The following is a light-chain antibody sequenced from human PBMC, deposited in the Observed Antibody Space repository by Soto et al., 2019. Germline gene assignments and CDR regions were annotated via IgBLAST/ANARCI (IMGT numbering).Light chain of an antibody. CDR3: QQYINWPQGIT. CDR2: DAS. J-gene: IGKJ5*01. CDR1: QSVSRY. Sequence: EIVFTQSPATLSLSPGERATLSCRASQSVSRYLAWYQQKPGQAPRLLIYDASYRATGIPARFSGSGSGTEFTLTISSLQSEDFALYYCQQYINWPQGITFGQGTRLEIK. V-gene: IGKV3D-15*01.